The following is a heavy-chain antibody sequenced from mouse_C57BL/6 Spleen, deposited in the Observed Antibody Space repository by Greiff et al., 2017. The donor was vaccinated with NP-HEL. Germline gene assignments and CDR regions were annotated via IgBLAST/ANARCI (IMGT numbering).Heavy chain of an antibody. CDR3: ARGKGGYYGYSFDY. V-gene: IGHV1-52*01. CDR2: IDPSDSET. D-gene: IGHD2-3*01. CDR1: GYTFTSYW. J-gene: IGHJ2*01. Sequence: QVQLQQPGAELVRPGSSVKLSCKASGYTFTSYWMHWVKQRPIQGLEWIGNIDPSDSETHYTQKFKDKATLTVDKSSSTAYMQLSSLTSEDSAVYYCARGKGGYYGYSFDYWGQGTTLTVSS.